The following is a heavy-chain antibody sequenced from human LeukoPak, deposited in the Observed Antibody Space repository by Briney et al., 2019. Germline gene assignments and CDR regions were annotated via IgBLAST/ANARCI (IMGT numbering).Heavy chain of an antibody. CDR1: GFTFSSYN. V-gene: IGHV3-48*01. J-gene: IGHJ6*02. D-gene: IGHD3-16*01. CDR2: ISSSINSI. Sequence: GGSLRLSCAASGFTFSSYNMNWVRQAPGKGLEWVSYISSSINSIYYADSVKGRFTISRDNSKNTLYLQMNSLRAEDTAVYYCARELRPYGMDVWGQGTTVTVSS. CDR3: ARELRPYGMDV.